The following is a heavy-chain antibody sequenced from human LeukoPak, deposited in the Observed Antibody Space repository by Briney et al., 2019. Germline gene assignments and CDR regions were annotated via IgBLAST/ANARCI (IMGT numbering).Heavy chain of an antibody. CDR2: VSYNGIT. CDR3: ARDNWNDGNYYYGVAV. J-gene: IGHJ6*02. CDR1: GGAIDAYF. D-gene: IGHD1-1*01. V-gene: IGHV4-59*01. Sequence: PSETLSLTCTVSGGAIDAYFWSWIRQPPGKGLERIGYVSYNGITNYNPSLKSRVTISLDTSKTQFSLNLGSVTAADAAVYYCARDNWNDGNYYYGVAVWGQGTAVTVSS.